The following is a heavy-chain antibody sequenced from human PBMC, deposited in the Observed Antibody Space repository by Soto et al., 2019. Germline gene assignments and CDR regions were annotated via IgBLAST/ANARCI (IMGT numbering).Heavy chain of an antibody. CDR3: ATESGSTYGYFDH. D-gene: IGHD5-18*01. CDR1: GGSVTSDEDY. V-gene: IGHV4-30-4*01. CDR2: ISNSGST. J-gene: IGHJ4*02. Sequence: SETLSLTGTVSGGSVTSDEDYWTWIRQSPGKGLEWIGYISNSGSTGYNPSLKTRLSMSVDRSKNQFTLRLTSVTAADPAVYFCATESGSTYGYFDHWGQGTQVTVSS.